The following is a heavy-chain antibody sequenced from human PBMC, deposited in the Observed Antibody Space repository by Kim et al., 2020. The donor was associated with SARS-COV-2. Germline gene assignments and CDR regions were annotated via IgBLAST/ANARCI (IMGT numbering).Heavy chain of an antibody. V-gene: IGHV3-64D*06. J-gene: IGHJ4*02. D-gene: IGHD3-10*01. CDR2: INNNGRST. Sequence: GGSLRLSCSASGFIFSNYVVHWVRQAPGKGLEFVSAINNNGRSTYYADSVKGRFTISRDNSKNTLYLQMSSLRADDTAVYYCVKGARMVRGVMDYWGQGTLVAVSS. CDR3: VKGARMVRGVMDY. CDR1: GFIFSNYV.